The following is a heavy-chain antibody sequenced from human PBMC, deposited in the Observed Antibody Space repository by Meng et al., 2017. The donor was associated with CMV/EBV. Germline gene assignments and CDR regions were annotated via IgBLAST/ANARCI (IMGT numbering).Heavy chain of an antibody. D-gene: IGHD3-10*01. J-gene: IGHJ4*02. CDR2: IYYSGST. CDR1: GGSISSSSYY. Sequence: HLQMQEAGPGLVKPSETLSPTRTVSGGSISSSSYYWGWIRQPPGKGLEWIGSIYYSGSTYYNPSLKSRVTISVDTSKNQFSLKLSSVTAADTAVYYCASLAGDYWGQGTLVTVSS. CDR3: ASLAGDY. V-gene: IGHV4-39*07.